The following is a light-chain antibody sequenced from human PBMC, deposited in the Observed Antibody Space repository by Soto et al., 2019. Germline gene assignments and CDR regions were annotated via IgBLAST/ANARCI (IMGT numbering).Light chain of an antibody. CDR1: QSISNW. Sequence: DIQMTQSPSSLSASVGDRVTITCRASQSISNWLAWYQQKPGKAPKLLIYDASTVESGVPSRFSGGGFGTDFTLTISSLQHDDFATYYCQQYSSYSTFGQGTKVEMK. J-gene: IGKJ1*01. CDR2: DAS. CDR3: QQYSSYST. V-gene: IGKV1-5*01.